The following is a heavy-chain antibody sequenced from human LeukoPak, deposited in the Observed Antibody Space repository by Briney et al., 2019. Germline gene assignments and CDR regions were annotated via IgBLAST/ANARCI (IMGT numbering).Heavy chain of an antibody. J-gene: IGHJ4*02. Sequence: GGSLRLSCAASGFTFSSYSMNWVRQAPGKGLEWVSSISSSSSYIYYADSVKGRFTISRDNSKNTLYLQMNSLRAEDTAVYYCARIAVAGANFDYWGRGTLVTVSS. D-gene: IGHD6-19*01. V-gene: IGHV3-21*04. CDR2: ISSSSSYI. CDR3: ARIAVAGANFDY. CDR1: GFTFSSYS.